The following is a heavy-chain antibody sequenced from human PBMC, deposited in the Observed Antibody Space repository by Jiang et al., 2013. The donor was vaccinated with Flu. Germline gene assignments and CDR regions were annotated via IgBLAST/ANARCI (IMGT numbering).Heavy chain of an antibody. D-gene: IGHD5-12*01. CDR2: IIPILGIA. Sequence: SGAEVKKPGSSVKVSCKASGGTFSSYTISWVRQAPGQGLEWMGRIIPILGIANYAQKFQGRVTITADKSTSTAYMELSSLRSEDTAVYYCARASGYEPTPDYWGQGTLVTVSS. V-gene: IGHV1-69*04. CDR3: ARASGYEPTPDY. CDR1: GGTFSSYT. J-gene: IGHJ4*02.